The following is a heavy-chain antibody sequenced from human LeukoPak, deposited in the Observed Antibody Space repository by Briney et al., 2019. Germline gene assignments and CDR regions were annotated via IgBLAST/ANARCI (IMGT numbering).Heavy chain of an antibody. CDR3: ARVGPVPRFLEFDP. J-gene: IGHJ5*02. CDR2: INPNSGGT. D-gene: IGHD3-3*01. CDR1: GYTLIGYY. Sequence: GASVKVSCKASGYTLIGYYMHWVRQAPGQGLEWMGWINPNSGGTNYAQKFQGRVTMTRDTSISTAYMELSRPRSDDTAVYYCARVGPVPRFLEFDPWGQGTLVTVSS. V-gene: IGHV1-2*02.